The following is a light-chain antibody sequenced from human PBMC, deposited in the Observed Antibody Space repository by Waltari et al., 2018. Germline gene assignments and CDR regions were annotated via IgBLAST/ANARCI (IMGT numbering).Light chain of an antibody. CDR1: SSNIGGNY. CDR2: NDS. Sequence: QSVLTQPPSASGTPGQRVTISCSGSSSNIGGNYVFWFHQLPGTAPKVLIYNDSQRPSGVPDRCSGAKSGTSASLAISGLRSEDEADYYCATWDDSLSGYVFGSGTKVTVL. V-gene: IGLV1-47*01. J-gene: IGLJ1*01. CDR3: ATWDDSLSGYV.